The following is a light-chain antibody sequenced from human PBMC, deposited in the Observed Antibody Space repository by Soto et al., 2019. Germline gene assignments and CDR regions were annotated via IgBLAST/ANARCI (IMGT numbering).Light chain of an antibody. CDR3: QTWSTGIRV. J-gene: IGLJ3*02. Sequence: QLVLTQSPSASASLGASVKLTCTLSSGHSSYAIAWHQQQPEKGPRYLMKLNSDGSHSKGDGIPDRFSGSSSGTERYLTISRLQSEDEADYSCQTWSTGIRVFGGGTKLTVL. V-gene: IGLV4-69*01. CDR1: SGHSSYA. CDR2: LNSDGSH.